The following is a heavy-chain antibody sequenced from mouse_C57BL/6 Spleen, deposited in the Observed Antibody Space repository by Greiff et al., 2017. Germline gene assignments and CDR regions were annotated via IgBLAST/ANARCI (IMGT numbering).Heavy chain of an antibody. CDR1: GFTFSDYY. CDR2: INYDGSST. D-gene: IGHD1-1*01. J-gene: IGHJ2*01. CDR3: ARAPLLRSYYFDY. V-gene: IGHV5-16*01. Sequence: EVKLVESEGGLVQPGSSMKLSCTASGFTFSDYYMAWVRQVPEKGLEWVANINYDGSSTYYLDSLKSRFIISRDNAKNILYLQMSSLKSEDTATYYCARAPLLRSYYFDYWGQGTTLTVSS.